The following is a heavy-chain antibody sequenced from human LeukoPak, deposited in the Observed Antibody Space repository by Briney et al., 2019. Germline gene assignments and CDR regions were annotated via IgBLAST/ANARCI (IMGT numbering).Heavy chain of an antibody. Sequence: GGSLRLSCAASEFAFRSFSMNWVRQAPGKGLEWVSSISSSSSYIYYADSVKGRFTISRDNAKNSLYLQMNSLRAEDTAVYYCARGDILTGSDLPLWGQGTLVTVSS. D-gene: IGHD3-9*01. CDR1: EFAFRSFS. CDR2: ISSSSSYI. CDR3: ARGDILTGSDLPL. V-gene: IGHV3-21*01. J-gene: IGHJ4*02.